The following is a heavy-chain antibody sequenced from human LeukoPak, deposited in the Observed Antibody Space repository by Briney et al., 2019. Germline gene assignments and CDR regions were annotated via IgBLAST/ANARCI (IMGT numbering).Heavy chain of an antibody. V-gene: IGHV3-66*01. CDR2: IYSGGST. CDR3: ARGDRYGFRPLDY. D-gene: IGHD3-10*01. J-gene: IGHJ4*02. Sequence: PGGSLRLSCAASGFTVSSYYMSWVRQAPGKGLEWVSLIYSGGSTYYADSVQGRFTISRDNSKNTLYLQMNSLRSEDTAVFSCARGDRYGFRPLDYWGQGTLVTVSS. CDR1: GFTVSSYY.